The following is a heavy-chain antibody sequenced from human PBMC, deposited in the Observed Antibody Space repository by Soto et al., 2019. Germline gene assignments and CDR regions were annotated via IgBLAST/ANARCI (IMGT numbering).Heavy chain of an antibody. CDR2: ISSSSSTI. CDR3: ARDGRELTLVVPAATGPLPFDI. J-gene: IGHJ3*02. Sequence: GGSLRLSCAASGFTFSSYSMNWVRQAPGKGLEWVSYISSSSSTIYYADSVKGRFTISRDNAKNSLYLQMNSLRDEDTAVYYCARDGRELTLVVPAATGPLPFDIWGQGTMVTVSS. CDR1: GFTFSSYS. V-gene: IGHV3-48*02. D-gene: IGHD2-2*01.